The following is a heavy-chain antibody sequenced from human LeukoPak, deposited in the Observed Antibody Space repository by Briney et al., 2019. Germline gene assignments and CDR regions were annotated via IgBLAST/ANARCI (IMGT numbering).Heavy chain of an antibody. CDR2: IIPIFGTA. CDR1: GGTFGSYA. V-gene: IGHV1-69*13. J-gene: IGHJ4*02. Sequence: ASVKVSCKASGGTFGSYAISWVRQAPGQGLEWMGGIIPIFGTANYAQKFQGRVTITADESTSTAYMELSSLRSEDTAVYYCARVRYLDYDFWSGFDYFDYWGQGTLVTVSS. CDR3: ARVRYLDYDFWSGFDYFDY. D-gene: IGHD3-3*01.